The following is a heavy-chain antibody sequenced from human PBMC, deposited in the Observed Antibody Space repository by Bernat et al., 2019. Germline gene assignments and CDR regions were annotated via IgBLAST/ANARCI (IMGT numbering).Heavy chain of an antibody. J-gene: IGHJ4*02. CDR1: GGSINSYY. D-gene: IGHD3-10*01. CDR2: VSYTGST. CDR3: ASRIAAVGSGLDY. V-gene: IGHV4-59*01. Sequence: QVQLQESGPGLVKPSETLSLTCTVSGGSINSYYWSWIRQPPGKGLEWIGYVSYTGSTNYNPSLKSRVTITIDTSKSQFSLKLRSVTDADTAVYYCASRIAAVGSGLDYWGQGTLVTVSS.